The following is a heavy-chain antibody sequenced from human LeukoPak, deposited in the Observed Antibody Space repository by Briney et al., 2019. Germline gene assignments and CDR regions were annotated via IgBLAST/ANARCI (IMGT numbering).Heavy chain of an antibody. V-gene: IGHV5-51*01. CDR1: EYSFTTYW. CDR3: ASINHPLGLLY. D-gene: IGHD2-21*01. Sequence: GESLQISCRGPEYSFTTYWIGWVRQMPGKGLEWMAIIYPGDSNIHYSPSFQGHITISADRSISTAYLQWSSLRASDTAMYYCASINHPLGLLYWGQGTRVTVSS. J-gene: IGHJ4*02. CDR2: IYPGDSNI.